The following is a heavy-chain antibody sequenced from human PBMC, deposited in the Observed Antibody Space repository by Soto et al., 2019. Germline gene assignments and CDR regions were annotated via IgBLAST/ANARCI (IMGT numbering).Heavy chain of an antibody. D-gene: IGHD2-2*01. Sequence: LQISCKGSGYSFTSYWISWVRQMPGKGLEWMGRIDPSDSYTNYSPSFQGHVTISADKSISTAYLQWSSLKASDTAMYYCARRVCSSTSCYYNWFDPWGQGTLVTVSS. CDR3: ARRVCSSTSCYYNWFDP. CDR2: IDPSDSYT. J-gene: IGHJ5*02. V-gene: IGHV5-10-1*01. CDR1: GYSFTSYW.